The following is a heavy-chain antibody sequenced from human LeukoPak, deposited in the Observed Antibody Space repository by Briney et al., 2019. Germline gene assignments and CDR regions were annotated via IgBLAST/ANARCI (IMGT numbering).Heavy chain of an antibody. D-gene: IGHD6-19*01. CDR1: GGSLSSYY. CDR3: ARRRYSSGQIDC. CDR2: IYNSAVI. J-gene: IGHJ4*02. Sequence: SETLSLTCTVSGGSLSSYYWSWIRKPPGEGLEWIGYIYNSAVINYNPSLKSRVTLSVDTSKNQFSLKLTSVTAADTAVYYCARRRYSSGQIDCWGQGTLVTVPS. V-gene: IGHV4-59*08.